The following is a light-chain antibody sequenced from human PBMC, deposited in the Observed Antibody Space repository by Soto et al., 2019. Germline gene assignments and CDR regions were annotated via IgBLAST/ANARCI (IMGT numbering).Light chain of an antibody. Sequence: EIVLTQSPGTLSLSPGERATLSCRASQSVSSSYLAWYQQKPGQAPRLLIYGASIRATGVPDRFSGSGSGPDFTLTISRLEPEEFAVYYCQQSGGSPFTFGQGTKLAIK. CDR2: GAS. CDR1: QSVSSSY. CDR3: QQSGGSPFT. J-gene: IGKJ2*01. V-gene: IGKV3-20*01.